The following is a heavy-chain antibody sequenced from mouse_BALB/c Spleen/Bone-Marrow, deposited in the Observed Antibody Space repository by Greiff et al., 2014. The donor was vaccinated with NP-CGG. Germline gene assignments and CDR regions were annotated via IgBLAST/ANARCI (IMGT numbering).Heavy chain of an antibody. Sequence: EVQLVESGGGLVQPGGSRKLSCAASGFTFSSFAMHWVRQAPEKGLEWVAYISSGSSTIYYADTVMGRFTISRDNPKNTLFLQMTSLRPEDTAMYYCARSGSSSGYFDYWGQGTTLTVSS. V-gene: IGHV5-17*02. CDR1: GFTFSSFA. CDR2: ISSGSSTI. J-gene: IGHJ2*01. CDR3: ARSGSSSGYFDY. D-gene: IGHD1-1*01.